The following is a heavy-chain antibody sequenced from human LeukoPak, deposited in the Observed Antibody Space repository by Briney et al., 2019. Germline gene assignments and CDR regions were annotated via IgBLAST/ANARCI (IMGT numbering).Heavy chain of an antibody. V-gene: IGHV4-59*02. J-gene: IGHJ4*02. CDR2: IHNSGRT. CDR1: GGSVSSYY. CDR3: ARSIYTTSSHPYFFDY. D-gene: IGHD6-6*01. Sequence: SETLSLTCSVSGGSVSSYYWSWIRQSPGKGLEWIGYIHNSGRTNYNPSLKSRVTGFVDTSKNQVSLRLSSVTAADTAVYYCARSIYTTSSHPYFFDYWGQGTLVTVSS.